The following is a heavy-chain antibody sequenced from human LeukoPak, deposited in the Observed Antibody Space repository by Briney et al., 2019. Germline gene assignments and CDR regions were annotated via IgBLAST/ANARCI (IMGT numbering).Heavy chain of an antibody. D-gene: IGHD5/OR15-5a*01. J-gene: IGHJ4*02. V-gene: IGHV4-39*06. CDR2: IYNNGRT. Sequence: SETLSLLCSVSGDSVSHSRVLWGWLRQTPGGGQEWIGSIYNNGRTYYKSSLESPVTMSIDASNKQFPLKLSSVTAADTAVYYCATLGVFPFDYWGQGTLVTASS. CDR1: GDSVSHSRVL. CDR3: ATLGVFPFDY.